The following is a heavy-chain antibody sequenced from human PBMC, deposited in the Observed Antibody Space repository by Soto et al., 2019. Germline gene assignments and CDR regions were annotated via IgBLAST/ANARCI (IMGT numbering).Heavy chain of an antibody. CDR1: GFTFSPHI. V-gene: IGHV3-30*18. CDR3: AKGGGSARDFDY. CDR2: TSYDGNNK. J-gene: IGHJ4*02. D-gene: IGHD1-26*01. Sequence: VGSLRLSCAASGFTFSPHIMNWVRQAPGKGLEWVASTSYDGNNKYYADSLKGRFTISRDNSKKMVYLQMTSLGPEDTAVYYCAKGGGSARDFDYWGQGALVPVSS.